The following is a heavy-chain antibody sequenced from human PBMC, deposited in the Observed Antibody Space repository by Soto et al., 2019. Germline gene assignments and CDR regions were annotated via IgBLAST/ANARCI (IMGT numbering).Heavy chain of an antibody. D-gene: IGHD5-18*01. V-gene: IGHV4-59*01. CDR1: GGSISNYY. Sequence: SETLSLTCTVSGGSISNYYWSWIRQPPGKGLEWIGHIFYSGSANYNPALKSRVTISVDTSKNQFSLKLSSVTAADTAVYYCARDSGYNYGYFRWFDPWGQGTLVTVSS. CDR3: ARDSGYNYGYFRWFDP. CDR2: IFYSGSA. J-gene: IGHJ5*02.